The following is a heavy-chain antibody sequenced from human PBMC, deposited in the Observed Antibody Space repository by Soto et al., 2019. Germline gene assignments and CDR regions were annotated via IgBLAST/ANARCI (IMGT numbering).Heavy chain of an antibody. J-gene: IGHJ4*02. D-gene: IGHD4-17*01. CDR2: ISSSGSTI. V-gene: IGHV3-11*01. CDR3: ARDYDYGYFDY. Sequence: VVPRRFSWAPYGLPFNHYYISLFRQAPGKGLEWVSYISSSGSTIYYADSVKGRFTISRDNAKNSLYLQMNRLRAEDTAVYYCARDYDYGYFDYWGQGTLVTVSS. CDR1: GLPFNHYY.